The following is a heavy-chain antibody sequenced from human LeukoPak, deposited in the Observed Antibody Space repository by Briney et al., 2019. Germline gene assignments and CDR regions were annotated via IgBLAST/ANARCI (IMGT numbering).Heavy chain of an antibody. J-gene: IGHJ4*02. Sequence: GGSLRLSCAASGFTFSSYAMRWVRQAPGKGLEWVAVISYDGSNKYYADSVKGRFTISRDNSKNTLYLQMNSLRAEDTAVYYCARDWTVYGSGKDWGQGTLVTVSS. CDR3: ARDWTVYGSGKD. D-gene: IGHD3-10*01. CDR1: GFTFSSYA. V-gene: IGHV3-30-3*01. CDR2: ISYDGSNK.